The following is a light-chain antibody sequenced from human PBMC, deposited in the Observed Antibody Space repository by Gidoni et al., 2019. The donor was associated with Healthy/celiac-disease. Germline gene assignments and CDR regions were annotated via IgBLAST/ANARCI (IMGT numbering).Light chain of an antibody. V-gene: IGKV3-20*01. CDR3: QQYGSSLLT. CDR1: QSVSSSY. J-gene: IGKJ4*01. CDR2: GAT. Sequence: EIVLTQSPGTLSLSPGERATLSCRASQSVSSSYLAWYQQKPGQAPRLLIYGATSIPDFTLTSSRLEPEDFAVYYCQQYGSSLLTFGGXTKVEIK.